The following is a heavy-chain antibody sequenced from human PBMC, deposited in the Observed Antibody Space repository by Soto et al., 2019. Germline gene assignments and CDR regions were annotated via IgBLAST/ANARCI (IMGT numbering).Heavy chain of an antibody. CDR3: ARDQGAGSYYYYYGMDV. CDR2: ISYDGSNK. D-gene: IGHD2-15*01. Sequence: GGSLRLSCAASGFTFSSYGMHWVRQAPGKGLEWVAVISYDGSNKYYADSVKGRFTISRDNSKNTLYLQMNSLRDEDTAVYYCARDQGAGSYYYYYGMDVWGQGTTVTVSS. V-gene: IGHV3-30*03. J-gene: IGHJ6*02. CDR1: GFTFSSYG.